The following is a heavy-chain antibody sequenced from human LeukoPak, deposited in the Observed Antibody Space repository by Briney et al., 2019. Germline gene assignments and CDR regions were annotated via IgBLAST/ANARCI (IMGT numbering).Heavy chain of an antibody. D-gene: IGHD6-6*01. Sequence: GASVKVSCKASAGTFSSYAIRWVRQAPGQGLEWMGGIIPIFGTANYAQKFQGRVTITTDESTSTAYMELSSLRSEDTAVYYCAREGSIAAPNFDSWGQGTLVTVSS. CDR2: IIPIFGTA. CDR1: AGTFSSYA. J-gene: IGHJ4*02. CDR3: AREGSIAAPNFDS. V-gene: IGHV1-69*05.